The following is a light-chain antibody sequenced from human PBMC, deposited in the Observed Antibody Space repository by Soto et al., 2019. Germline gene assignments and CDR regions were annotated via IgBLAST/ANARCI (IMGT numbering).Light chain of an antibody. CDR2: TPS. V-gene: IGKV1-17*01. Sequence: DIQMTQSPSSLSASVGDRVTITCRASQDIGDDLGWYQQKPGKAPQRLIYTPSNLQGGVPLRFSGSGSGTEFTLTISSLQPEDFATYYCLQNHTYPLTFGGGTKVDNK. CDR1: QDIGDD. J-gene: IGKJ4*01. CDR3: LQNHTYPLT.